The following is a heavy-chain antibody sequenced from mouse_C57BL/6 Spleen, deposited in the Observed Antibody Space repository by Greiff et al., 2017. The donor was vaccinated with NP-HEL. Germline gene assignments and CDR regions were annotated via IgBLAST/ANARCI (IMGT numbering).Heavy chain of an antibody. V-gene: IGHV1-64*01. CDR2: IHPNSGST. J-gene: IGHJ2*01. CDR3: ARGLLGRYFDY. D-gene: IGHD3-3*01. Sequence: QVQLQQPGAELVKPGASVKLSCKASGYTFTSYWMHWVKQRPGQGLEWIGMIHPNSGSTNYNEKFKSKATVTADTSSSTAYMQLSSLTSEDSAVYYCARGLLGRYFDYWGQGTTLTVSS. CDR1: GYTFTSYW.